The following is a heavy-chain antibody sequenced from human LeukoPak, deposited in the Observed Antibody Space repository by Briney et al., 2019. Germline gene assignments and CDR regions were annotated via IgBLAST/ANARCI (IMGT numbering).Heavy chain of an antibody. D-gene: IGHD5-12*01. CDR1: GFTFSSYG. Sequence: GGSLRLSCAASGFTFSSYGMHWVRQAPGKGLEWVSGISVSGDFTNYADSVRGRFTISRDNSKNTLHLQMNSLRVEDTAVYYCAKISGVAPIWGQGTMVTVSS. J-gene: IGHJ3*02. CDR3: AKISGVAPI. CDR2: ISVSGDFT. V-gene: IGHV3-23*01.